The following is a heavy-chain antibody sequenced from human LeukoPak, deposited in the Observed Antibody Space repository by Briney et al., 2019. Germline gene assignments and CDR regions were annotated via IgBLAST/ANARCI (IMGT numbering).Heavy chain of an antibody. V-gene: IGHV4-59*01. J-gene: IGHJ2*01. Sequence: PSETLSLTCTVSGGSIGSNYWSWIRQPPGKGLEWIGYIYYSGSTNYNPSLKSRVTISVDTSKNQFSLKLSSVTAADTAVYYCARDRYYYGSGSYSTDWYFDLWGRGTLVTVSS. D-gene: IGHD3-10*01. CDR3: ARDRYYYGSGSYSTDWYFDL. CDR2: IYYSGST. CDR1: GGSIGSNY.